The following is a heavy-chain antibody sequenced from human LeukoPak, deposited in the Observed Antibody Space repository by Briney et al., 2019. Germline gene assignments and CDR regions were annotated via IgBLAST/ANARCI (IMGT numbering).Heavy chain of an antibody. D-gene: IGHD3-3*01. CDR1: GGSVSSSSYC. Sequence: SETLSLTCTVSGGSVSSSSYCRGWIRQPPGKGLEWIGNIYYSGTTYYNPSLKSRVTISVDTSKNQFSLNLSSVTAADTAVYYCARHGVVDYILNWFDPWGQGTLVTVSS. J-gene: IGHJ5*02. CDR3: ARHGVVDYILNWFDP. V-gene: IGHV4-39*01. CDR2: IYYSGTT.